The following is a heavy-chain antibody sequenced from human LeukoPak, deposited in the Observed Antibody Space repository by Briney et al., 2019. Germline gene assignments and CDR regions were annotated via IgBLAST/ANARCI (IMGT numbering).Heavy chain of an antibody. CDR3: ARDYDGIDAFDI. J-gene: IGHJ3*02. CDR2: IYSGGNT. Sequence: GKSLRLSCAASGFTVSSNYMNWVRQAPGKGLEWVSVIYSGGNTYYADSVKGRFTISRDNSKNTLYLQMNSLRAEDTAVYYCARDYDGIDAFDIWGQGTMVTVSS. CDR1: GFTVSSNY. V-gene: IGHV3-66*01. D-gene: IGHD3-3*01.